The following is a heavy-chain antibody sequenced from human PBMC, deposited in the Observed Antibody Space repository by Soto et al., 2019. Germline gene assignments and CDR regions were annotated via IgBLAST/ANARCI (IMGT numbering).Heavy chain of an antibody. CDR3: AHHTGRRGGYPYYFDY. J-gene: IGHJ4*02. V-gene: IGHV2-5*01. CDR1: GFSLSTSGVG. D-gene: IGHD3-16*02. Sequence: QITLKESGPTLVKPTQTLTLTCTFSGFSLSTSGVGVGWIRQPPGKALEWLALIYWNDDKRYSPSLKSRLTITTDTSKNQVVLTMTNMDPVDTATYYCAHHTGRRGGYPYYFDYWGQGTLVTVSS. CDR2: IYWNDDK.